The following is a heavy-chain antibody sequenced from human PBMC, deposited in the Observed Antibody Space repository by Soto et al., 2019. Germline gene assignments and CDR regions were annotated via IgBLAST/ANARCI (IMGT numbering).Heavy chain of an antibody. J-gene: IGHJ6*02. CDR3: AREREQWLTYYYYGMDV. D-gene: IGHD6-19*01. V-gene: IGHV3-33*01. CDR2: IWYDGSNK. CDR1: GFTFSSYG. Sequence: GGSLRLSCAASGFTFSSYGMHWVRQAPGKGLEWVAVIWYDGSNKYYADSVKGRFTISRDNSKNTLYLQMNSLRAEDTAVYYCAREREQWLTYYYYGMDVWGQGTTVTVSS.